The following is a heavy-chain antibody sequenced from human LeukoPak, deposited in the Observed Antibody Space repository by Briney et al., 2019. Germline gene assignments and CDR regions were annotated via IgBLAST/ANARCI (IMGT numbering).Heavy chain of an antibody. Sequence: SSVKVSCKLARLTFTSYYMHWVRQAPGQGLEWMGIINPSGGSTSYAQKFQSRVTMTRDTSTSTVYMELSSLRSEDTAVYYCARGLSYCGGDCYIDYWGQGTLVTVSS. CDR1: RLTFTSYY. V-gene: IGHV1-46*03. CDR2: INPSGGST. CDR3: ARGLSYCGGDCYIDY. J-gene: IGHJ4*02. D-gene: IGHD2-21*01.